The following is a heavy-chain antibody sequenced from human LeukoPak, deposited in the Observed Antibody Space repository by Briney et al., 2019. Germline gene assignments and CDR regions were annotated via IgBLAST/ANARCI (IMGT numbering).Heavy chain of an antibody. V-gene: IGHV5-51*01. D-gene: IGHD6-19*01. CDR3: ARRCDHISGGIYYFDY. Sequence: GEALKICCKGSGYSITSYWIGWVRRMPRKNLELMGVIYPDQSDIGYSPSFHGQVTISADKSLSTAYLQWSSLKASDTAMYYCARRCDHISGGIYYFDYWGQGTLVTVSS. J-gene: IGHJ4*02. CDR2: IYPDQSDI. CDR1: GYSITSYW.